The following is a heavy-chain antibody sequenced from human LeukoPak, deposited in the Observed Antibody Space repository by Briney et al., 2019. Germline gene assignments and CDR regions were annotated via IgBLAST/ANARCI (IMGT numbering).Heavy chain of an antibody. J-gene: IGHJ4*02. CDR1: GFTFSSYA. CDR3: ASWRWLQSDVDY. CDR2: ISYDGSNK. V-gene: IGHV3-30*04. D-gene: IGHD5-24*01. Sequence: GGSLRLSCAASGFTFSSYAMHWVRQAPGKGLEWVAVISYDGSNKYYADSVKGRFTISRDNAKNSLYLQMNSLRAEDTAVYYCASWRWLQSDVDYWGQGTLVTVSS.